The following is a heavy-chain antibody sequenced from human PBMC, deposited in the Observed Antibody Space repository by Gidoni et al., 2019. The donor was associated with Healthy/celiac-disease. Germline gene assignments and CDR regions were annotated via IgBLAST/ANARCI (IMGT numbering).Heavy chain of an antibody. CDR3: ARGRWELHDAFDI. J-gene: IGHJ3*02. CDR1: GFTVSSNY. Sequence: EVQLVESGGGLVQPGGSLRLACAASGFTVSSNYMSWVRQAPGKGLEWVSVIYSGGSTYYADSVKGRFTISRDNSKNTLYLQMNSLRAEDTAVYYCARGRWELHDAFDIWGQGTMVTVSS. CDR2: IYSGGST. D-gene: IGHD1-26*01. V-gene: IGHV3-66*01.